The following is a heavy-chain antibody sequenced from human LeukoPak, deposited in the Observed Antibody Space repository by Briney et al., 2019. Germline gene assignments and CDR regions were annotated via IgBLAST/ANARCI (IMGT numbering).Heavy chain of an antibody. D-gene: IGHD4/OR15-4a*01. CDR1: GFSFGSYS. Sequence: PGGSLRLSCASSGFSFGSYSMSWVRQAPGKGLEWVANIKHDGSQRYSVDSVKGRFTISRDNSKNTLYLQMNSLRAEDTAVYYCARRAGAYSHPYDYWGQGTLVTVSS. V-gene: IGHV3-7*03. CDR3: ARRAGAYSHPYDY. CDR2: IKHDGSQR. J-gene: IGHJ4*02.